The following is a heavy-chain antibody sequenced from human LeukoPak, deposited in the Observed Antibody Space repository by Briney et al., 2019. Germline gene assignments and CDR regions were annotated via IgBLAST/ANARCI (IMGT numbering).Heavy chain of an antibody. D-gene: IGHD3-22*01. V-gene: IGHV4-39*01. J-gene: IGHJ1*01. CDR3: ARHVPYYDSSGSTLGHFQH. CDR2: IYYSGST. CDR1: GGSISSSSYY. Sequence: SETLSLTCIVSGGSISSSSYYWAWIRQPPGKGLEWIGSIYYSGSTYYNPSLKSRVTISVDTSKNQFSLKLSSVTAADTAVFYCARHVPYYDSSGSTLGHFQHWGQGTLVTVSS.